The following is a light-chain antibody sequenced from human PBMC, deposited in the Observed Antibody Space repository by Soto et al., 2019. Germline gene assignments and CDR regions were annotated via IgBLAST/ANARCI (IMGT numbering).Light chain of an antibody. V-gene: IGLV2-8*01. Sequence: QSALTQPPSASGSPGQSVTISCAGTDSDIGGYNFVSWYQQHPGKAPKLMIYEVIKRPSGVPDRFSGSKSGNTASLTVSGLHTEDEAEYYCRSYSGSDNFVVFGGGTKLTVL. CDR1: DSDIGGYNF. CDR2: EVI. J-gene: IGLJ3*02. CDR3: RSYSGSDNFVV.